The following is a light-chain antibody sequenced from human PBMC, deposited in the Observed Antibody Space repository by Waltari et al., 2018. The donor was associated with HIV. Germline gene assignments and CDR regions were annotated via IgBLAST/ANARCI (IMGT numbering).Light chain of an antibody. CDR3: QSYDSSLRGHV. J-gene: IGLJ1*01. CDR2: GNS. V-gene: IGLV1-40*01. Sequence: QSVLTQPPSVSGAPGQRITISCTGSSPNIGAGFDVHGYQQLPGTAPKVLICGNSNRPSGVPDRFSGSKSGTSASLAITGLQADDEADYYCQSYDSSLRGHVFGTGTKVTVL. CDR1: SPNIGAGFD.